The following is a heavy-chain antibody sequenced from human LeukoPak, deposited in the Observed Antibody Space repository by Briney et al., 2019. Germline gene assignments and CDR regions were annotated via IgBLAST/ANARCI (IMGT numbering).Heavy chain of an antibody. CDR3: VGDTPPGGDFYLDY. V-gene: IGHV3-33*01. D-gene: IGHD3-16*01. Sequence: PGGSLRLSCAASGFSFSTYGMHWVRQAPGKGLEWVALIWNAGTNTYYADSVKGRFTISRDNSKNTLYLQMNSQRAEDTAVYYCVGDTPPGGDFYLDYWGQGTLVIVSS. CDR1: GFSFSTYG. J-gene: IGHJ4*02. CDR2: IWNAGTNT.